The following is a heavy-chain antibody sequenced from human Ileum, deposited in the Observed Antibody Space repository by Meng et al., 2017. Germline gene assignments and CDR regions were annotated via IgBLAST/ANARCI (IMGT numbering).Heavy chain of an antibody. CDR2: IFHGGTT. Sequence: GKRQESGPGLVKPSGTLSLTCAVSGDSISSGNWWNWVRQSPGKGLEWIGEIFHGGTTNYNPSLKNRVTLLMDKSKNQFSLQLTSVTAADTAVFYCARGIGDIRVGFDYWGQGILVTVSS. J-gene: IGHJ4*02. CDR1: GDSISSGNW. V-gene: IGHV4-4*02. CDR3: ARGIGDIRVGFDY. D-gene: IGHD5-12*01.